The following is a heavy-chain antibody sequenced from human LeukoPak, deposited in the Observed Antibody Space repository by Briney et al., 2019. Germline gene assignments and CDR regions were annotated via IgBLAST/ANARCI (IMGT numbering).Heavy chain of an antibody. CDR2: ISGSGGST. CDR1: GFTFSSHG. D-gene: IGHD2-2*01. CDR3: AKAASTSCLLCAFDI. J-gene: IGHJ3*02. Sequence: GGSLRLSCAASGFTFSSHGMIWVRQAPGKGLGWVSAISGSGGSTYYADSVKGRFTISRDNSKNTLYLQMNSLRAEDTAVYYCAKAASTSCLLCAFDIWGQGTMVTVSS. V-gene: IGHV3-23*01.